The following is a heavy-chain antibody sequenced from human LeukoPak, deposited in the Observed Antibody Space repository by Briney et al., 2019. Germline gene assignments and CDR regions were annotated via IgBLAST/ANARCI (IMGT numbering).Heavy chain of an antibody. CDR3: ARGNYDSSGYFDY. Sequence: SETLSLTCTVSGGSISSYYWSWTRQPPGKGLEWIGYIYYSGSTNYNPSLKSRVTISVDTSMNQFSLKLSSVTAADTAVYYCARGNYDSSGYFDYWGQGTLVTVSS. D-gene: IGHD3-22*01. J-gene: IGHJ4*02. CDR2: IYYSGST. CDR1: GGSISSYY. V-gene: IGHV4-59*01.